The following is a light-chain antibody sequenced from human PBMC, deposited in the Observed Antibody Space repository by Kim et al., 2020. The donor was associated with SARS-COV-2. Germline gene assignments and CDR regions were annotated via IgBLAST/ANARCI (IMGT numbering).Light chain of an antibody. V-gene: IGKV3-11*01. Sequence: EIVLTQSPATLSLSPGERATLSCRASQSVSSYLVWYQQKPGQPPRLLIYDASNRATGIPARFSGSGSGTDFTLTINSLETEDFAVYYCQQRSNWPLTFGGGTKVDIK. CDR1: QSVSSY. J-gene: IGKJ4*01. CDR3: QQRSNWPLT. CDR2: DAS.